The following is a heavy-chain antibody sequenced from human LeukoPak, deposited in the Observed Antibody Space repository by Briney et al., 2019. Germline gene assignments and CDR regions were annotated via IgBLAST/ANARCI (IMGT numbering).Heavy chain of an antibody. CDR3: TRGGYNYDSPPGDPFDY. CDR1: GGSISSYY. CDR2: IYYRGNT. J-gene: IGHJ4*02. Sequence: SETLSLTCTVSGGSISSYYWRWIRQPPGKGLEWIGDIYYRGNTNYNPSLKSRVTISVDMSKNQFSLKLSSVTAADTAVYYCTRGGYNYDSPPGDPFDYWGQGTLVTVSS. D-gene: IGHD5-18*01. V-gene: IGHV4-59*01.